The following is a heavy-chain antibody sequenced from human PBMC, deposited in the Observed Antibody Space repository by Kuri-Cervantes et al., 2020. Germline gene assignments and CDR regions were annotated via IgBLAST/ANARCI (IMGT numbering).Heavy chain of an antibody. CDR3: AREYGYYYVSSEGKYGMDV. V-gene: IGHV3-53*01. J-gene: IGHJ6*02. CDR2: IYSGGST. Sequence: GESLKISCAASGFTVSSNYMSWVRQAPGKGLEWVSVIYSGGSTYYADSVKGRFTISRDNSKNTLYLQMNSLRAEDTAVYYCAREYGYYYVSSEGKYGMDVWGQGTTVTVSS. CDR1: GFTVSSNY. D-gene: IGHD3-22*01.